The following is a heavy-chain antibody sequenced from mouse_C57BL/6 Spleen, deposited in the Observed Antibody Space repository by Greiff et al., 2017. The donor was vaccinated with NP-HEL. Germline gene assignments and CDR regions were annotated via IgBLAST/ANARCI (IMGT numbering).Heavy chain of an antibody. D-gene: IGHD1-1*01. CDR3: ARWATVVATDFDY. J-gene: IGHJ2*01. CDR1: GYTFTSYW. V-gene: IGHV1-7*01. CDR2: INPSSGYT. Sequence: QVQLKQSGAELAKPGASVKLSCKASGYTFTSYWMHWVNQRPGQGLEWIGYINPSSGYTKYNQKFKDKATLTADKSSSTAYMQLSSLTYEDSAVYYCARWATVVATDFDYWGQGTTLTVSS.